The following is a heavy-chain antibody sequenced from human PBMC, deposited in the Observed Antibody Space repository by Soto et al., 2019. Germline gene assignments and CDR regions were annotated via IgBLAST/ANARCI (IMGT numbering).Heavy chain of an antibody. Sequence: QVQLVQSGAEVKKPGASVKVSCKASGYTFTSYGISWVRQAPGQGLEWMGWISAYNGNTNYAQKLQGRVTMTTDTSXXTAYMELRSLRSDDTAVYYCASYWVVPAAYYGMDVWGQGTTVTVSS. V-gene: IGHV1-18*01. J-gene: IGHJ6*02. CDR2: ISAYNGNT. D-gene: IGHD2-2*01. CDR1: GYTFTSYG. CDR3: ASYWVVPAAYYGMDV.